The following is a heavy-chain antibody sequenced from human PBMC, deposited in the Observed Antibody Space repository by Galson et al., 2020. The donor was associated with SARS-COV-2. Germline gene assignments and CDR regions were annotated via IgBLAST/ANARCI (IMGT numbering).Heavy chain of an antibody. V-gene: IGHV4-4*02. CDR2: IFHSGYT. Sequence: SETLSLTCAVSGGSISSSDWWGWVRQPPGKGLEWIGEIFHSGYTNYNPSLKSRVTMALDTSKHQFSLKLSSVTAADTALYYCSRIIVTAYDFSYMDVWGKGTTVTVSS. CDR1: GGSISSSDW. J-gene: IGHJ6*03. CDR3: SRIIVTAYDFSYMDV. D-gene: IGHD2-21*02.